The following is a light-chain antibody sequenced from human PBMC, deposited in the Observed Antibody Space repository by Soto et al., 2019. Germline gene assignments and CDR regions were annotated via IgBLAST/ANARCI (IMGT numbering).Light chain of an antibody. J-gene: IGKJ5*01. CDR1: QNISIY. Sequence: IQGKQSPSSLSASVVDRVTITRLTSQNISIYSAWYQQTPGKARKLLICAASTLQSGVPSRFSGSGSGTDFTLTISSVQPEDFATYYCQHLNSYPITFGQGTRLEIK. CDR3: QHLNSYPIT. CDR2: AAS. V-gene: IGKV1-9*01.